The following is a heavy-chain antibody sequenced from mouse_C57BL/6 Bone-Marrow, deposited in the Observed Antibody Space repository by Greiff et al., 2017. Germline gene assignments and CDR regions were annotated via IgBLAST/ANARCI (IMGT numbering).Heavy chain of an antibody. Sequence: EVQRVESGGDLVKPGGSLKLSCAASGFTFSSYGMSWVRQTPDKRLEWVATISSGGSYTYYPDSVKGRFTISRDNAKNTLYLQMSSLKSEDTAMXYCATLYYYGSSPFSFDYWGQGTTLTVSS. D-gene: IGHD1-1*01. CDR2: ISSGGSYT. CDR3: ATLYYYGSSPFSFDY. V-gene: IGHV5-6*01. J-gene: IGHJ2*01. CDR1: GFTFSSYG.